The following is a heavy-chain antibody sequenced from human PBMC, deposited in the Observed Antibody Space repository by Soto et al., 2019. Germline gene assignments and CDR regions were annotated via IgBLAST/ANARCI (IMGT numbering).Heavy chain of an antibody. CDR3: ARDAEYFDGDLWYDGYDL. CDR2: IKFDGSQR. V-gene: IGHV3-7*01. Sequence: GSLWLSYAPSGCPLSRFWMTWVRQAPGKGLEWVANIKFDGSQRSYLDSVKGRFTISRDNAGNSLHLQMDSLRAEDTAVYFCARDAEYFDGDLWYDGYDLWGQGTMVTVSS. D-gene: IGHD2-21*01. J-gene: IGHJ3*01. CDR1: GCPLSRFW.